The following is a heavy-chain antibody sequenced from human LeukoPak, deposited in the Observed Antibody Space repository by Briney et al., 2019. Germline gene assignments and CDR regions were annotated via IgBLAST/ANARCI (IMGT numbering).Heavy chain of an antibody. D-gene: IGHD6-13*01. J-gene: IGHJ5*02. CDR3: ARSVIGGAAAGNWFDP. V-gene: IGHV4-39*01. CDR2: IYYSGST. CDR1: GGSISSGGYY. Sequence: SETLSLTCTVSGGSISSGGYYWSWIRQHPGKGLEGIGRIYYSGSTYYNPSLKSRVTVSVDTSKNQFSLKLSSVTAADTAVYYCARSVIGGAAAGNWFDPWGQGTLVTVSS.